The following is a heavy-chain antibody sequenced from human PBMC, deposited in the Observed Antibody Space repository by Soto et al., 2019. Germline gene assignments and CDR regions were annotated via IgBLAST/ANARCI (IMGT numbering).Heavy chain of an antibody. CDR3: APSFRYFDN. J-gene: IGHJ5*02. D-gene: IGHD3-9*01. V-gene: IGHV3-23*01. CDR1: GFTPTTTP. Sequence: PGWSLRLSGAASGFTPTTTPLSWVRQPPGKGLEWVTTISGTASRTYYVDSVKGRFFISRDNSKNTVTLQMNNLTLDDTAVYYCAPSFRYFDNWGQGTRVTVSS. CDR2: ISGTASRT.